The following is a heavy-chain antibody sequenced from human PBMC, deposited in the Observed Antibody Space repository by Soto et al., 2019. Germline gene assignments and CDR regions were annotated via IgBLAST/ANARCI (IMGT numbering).Heavy chain of an antibody. J-gene: IGHJ6*02. CDR1: GFTFSLYG. CDR2: IWYDGSNK. CDR3: ARGLRGISFYGMDV. D-gene: IGHD3-16*01. V-gene: IGHV3-33*01. Sequence: QVQLVESGGGVVQPGRSLRLSCAASGFTFSLYGMHWVRQAPGKGLEWVAVIWYDGSNKFYADSVKGRFTISRDNSKNTLDLQMNTLRDEDTDVYYCARGLRGISFYGMDVWGQGTTVIVSS.